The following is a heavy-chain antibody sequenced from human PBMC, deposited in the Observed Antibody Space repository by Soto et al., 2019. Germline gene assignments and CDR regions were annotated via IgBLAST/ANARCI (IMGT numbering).Heavy chain of an antibody. Sequence: QVQLQQWGAGLLKPSETLSLTCAVYGGSFSGYYCNWIRQPPGKGLQGIGELSHSGSTHYNPSLKSRVTISVDTSKNQFSLKLTAVTAADTAVYYCASGPDCSGGSCFSGYFDYWAQGTLVTGSS. D-gene: IGHD2-15*01. CDR1: GGSFSGYY. V-gene: IGHV4-34*01. CDR3: ASGPDCSGGSCFSGYFDY. J-gene: IGHJ4*02. CDR2: LSHSGST.